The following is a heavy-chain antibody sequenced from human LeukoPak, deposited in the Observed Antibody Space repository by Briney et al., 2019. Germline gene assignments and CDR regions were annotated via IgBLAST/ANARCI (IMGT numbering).Heavy chain of an antibody. D-gene: IGHD2-15*01. Sequence: ASVKVSCKASGGTFSSYAISWVRQAPGQGLEWMGWISAYNTNARYAQKFQGRVTVTTDTSTSTAYMELRSLTSDDTAVYYCARDWFCTSGSCYDTFDIWGQGTMVTVSS. J-gene: IGHJ3*02. CDR3: ARDWFCTSGSCYDTFDI. CDR1: GGTFSSYA. V-gene: IGHV1-18*01. CDR2: ISAYNTNA.